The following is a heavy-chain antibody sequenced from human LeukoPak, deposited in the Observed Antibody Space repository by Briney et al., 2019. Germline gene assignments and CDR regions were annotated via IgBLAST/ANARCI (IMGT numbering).Heavy chain of an antibody. CDR1: GFTFSSYG. Sequence: AGSLRLSCAASGFTFSSYGVHWVRQTPGKGLEWVAVISYDGSNKYYADSVKGRFTISRDNSKNTLYLQMNSLRAEDTAVYYCAKAEGIQLWLTYYGMDVWGQGTTVTVSS. CDR2: ISYDGSNK. V-gene: IGHV3-30*18. CDR3: AKAEGIQLWLTYYGMDV. D-gene: IGHD5-18*01. J-gene: IGHJ6*02.